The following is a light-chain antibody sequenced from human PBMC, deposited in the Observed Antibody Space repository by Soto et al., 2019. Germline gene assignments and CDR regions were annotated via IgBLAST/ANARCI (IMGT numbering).Light chain of an antibody. Sequence: DLQMTQSSSSMSVSVVARVTITCRASQGISSNLAWYQQKPGKAPKLLIYAASTLQSGVPSRFSGSGSGTEFTLTISSLQPEDFATYYCQQFNSYPIAVGQGTRLEIK. CDR1: QGISSN. J-gene: IGKJ5*01. V-gene: IGKV1-9*01. CDR2: AAS. CDR3: QQFNSYPIA.